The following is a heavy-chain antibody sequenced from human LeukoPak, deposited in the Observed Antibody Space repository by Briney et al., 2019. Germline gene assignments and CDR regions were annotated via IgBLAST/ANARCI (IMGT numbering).Heavy chain of an antibody. CDR2: IYSGGST. J-gene: IGHJ4*02. CDR3: ARGTTYSGYEFDS. CDR1: GFTFSNAL. Sequence: QTGGSLRLSCAASGFTFSNALMSWVRQAPGKGLEWVSVIYSGGSTYYADSVKGRFTISRDNSKNTLYLQMNSLRAEDTAVYYCARGTTYSGYEFDSWGQGTLVTVSS. D-gene: IGHD5-12*01. V-gene: IGHV3-53*01.